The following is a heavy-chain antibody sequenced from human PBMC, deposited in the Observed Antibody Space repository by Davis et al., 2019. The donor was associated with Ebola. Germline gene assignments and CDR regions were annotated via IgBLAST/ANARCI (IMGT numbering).Heavy chain of an antibody. V-gene: IGHV3-21*01. J-gene: IGHJ5*02. CDR2: ITSSGDSI. D-gene: IGHD3-22*01. CDR3: ARDRDYYDTSAYHPRGWFDL. Sequence: GGSLRLSCAASGFTFSSYSMNWVRQAPGKGLEWVSSITSSGDSIHYADSVKGRFTVSRDNAKTSLYLQMNSLRAEDTAVYFCARDRDYYDTSAYHPRGWFDLWGQGTLVTVSS. CDR1: GFTFSSYS.